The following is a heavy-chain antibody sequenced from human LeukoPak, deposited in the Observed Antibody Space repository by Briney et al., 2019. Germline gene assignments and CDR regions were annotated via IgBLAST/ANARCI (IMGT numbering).Heavy chain of an antibody. Sequence: QPGGSLRLSCAASGFTFSSYAIHWVRQAPGKWLEWVAFISYDGRNKYYADSVKGRFTISRDNSKNTLYLQMNSLGAEDTAVSYCARDSYRTLDYWGQGTLVTVSS. CDR1: GFTFSSYA. CDR2: ISYDGRNK. V-gene: IGHV3-30*04. J-gene: IGHJ4*02. CDR3: ARDSYRTLDY. D-gene: IGHD1-14*01.